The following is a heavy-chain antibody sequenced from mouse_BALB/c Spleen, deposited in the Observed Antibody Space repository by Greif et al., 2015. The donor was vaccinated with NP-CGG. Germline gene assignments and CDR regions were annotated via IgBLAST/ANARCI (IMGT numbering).Heavy chain of an antibody. CDR3: ARRGFLRDAMDY. Sequence: EVQLQQSGPGLVKPSQSLSLTCTAPGYSITSDYAWNLLRPFPENKLEWMSSISYSGSTSYNPSLKSRISITRDTSKNQFFLQLNSVTTEDTATYYWARRGFLRDAMDYWGQGTSVTVSS. CDR2: ISYSGST. V-gene: IGHV3-2*02. CDR1: GYSITSDYA. J-gene: IGHJ4*01.